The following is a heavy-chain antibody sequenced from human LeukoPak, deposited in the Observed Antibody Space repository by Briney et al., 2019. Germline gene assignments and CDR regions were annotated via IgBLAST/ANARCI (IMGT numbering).Heavy chain of an antibody. CDR3: ARDPLLPYYFDY. CDR1: GYTFTSYG. V-gene: IGHV1-18*01. J-gene: IGHJ4*02. Sequence: ASVKVSCKASGYTFTSYGISWVRQAPGQGLGWMGWINGYNDNTKYAQKVQGRVTMTTDTSTNTAYMELRSLRSDDTAVYYCARDPLLPYYFDYWGQGTLVTVSS. CDR2: INGYNDNT.